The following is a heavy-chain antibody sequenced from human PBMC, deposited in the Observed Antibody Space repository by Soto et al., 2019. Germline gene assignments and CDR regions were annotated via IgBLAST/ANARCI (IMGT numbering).Heavy chain of an antibody. V-gene: IGHV4-59*08. CDR3: ATAKTYYDILTGYYGPGWFDP. CDR2: IYYSGST. CDR1: GGSISSYY. Sequence: SSETLSLTCTVSGGSISSYYWSWIRQPPGKGLEWIGYIYYSGSTNYNPSLKSRVTISVDTSKNQFSLKLSSVTAADTAVYYCATAKTYYDILTGYYGPGWFDPWGQGTLVTVSS. J-gene: IGHJ5*02. D-gene: IGHD3-9*01.